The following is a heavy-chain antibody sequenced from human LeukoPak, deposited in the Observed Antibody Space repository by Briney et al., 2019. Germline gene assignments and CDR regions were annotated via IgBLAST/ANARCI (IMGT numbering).Heavy chain of an antibody. CDR3: ARDLIMEVVVITDESFDY. CDR1: GYTFTSYH. Sequence: ASVKVSCKASGYTFTSYHIHWVRQAPGQGLEWMGIINPSGGSTSYAQKFQGRVTMTRDMSTSTVYMELSSLRSEDTAVYYCARDLIMEVVVITDESFDYWGQGTLVTVSS. V-gene: IGHV1-46*01. J-gene: IGHJ4*02. CDR2: INPSGGST. D-gene: IGHD3-22*01.